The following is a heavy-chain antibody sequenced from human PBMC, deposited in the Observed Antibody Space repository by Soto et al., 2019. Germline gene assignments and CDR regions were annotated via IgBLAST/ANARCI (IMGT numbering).Heavy chain of an antibody. D-gene: IGHD2-15*01. CDR1: VYTFTSYG. Sequence: ASVNVSCKASVYTFTSYGISWVRQAPGQGLEWMGWISAYNGNTNCAQKLQGRVTMTTDTSTSTAYMELRSLRSDDTAVYYCARAKPTDIVVVVAASFDYWGQGTLVTVSS. CDR2: ISAYNGNT. J-gene: IGHJ4*02. CDR3: ARAKPTDIVVVVAASFDY. V-gene: IGHV1-18*01.